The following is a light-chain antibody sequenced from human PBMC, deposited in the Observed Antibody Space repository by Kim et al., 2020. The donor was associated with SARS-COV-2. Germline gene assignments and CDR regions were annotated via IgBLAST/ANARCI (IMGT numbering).Light chain of an antibody. Sequence: EIVLTQSQDTLSLSPGERATLSCRASQSVTTSYLAWYQHKPGQAPRLLIYHGSTRATGIPDRFSGSGSGTDFTLTISRLEPEDSAVYYCQHYSTSPTWTFGQGTKVDIK. J-gene: IGKJ1*01. CDR2: HGS. CDR3: QHYSTSPTWT. CDR1: QSVTTSY. V-gene: IGKV3-20*01.